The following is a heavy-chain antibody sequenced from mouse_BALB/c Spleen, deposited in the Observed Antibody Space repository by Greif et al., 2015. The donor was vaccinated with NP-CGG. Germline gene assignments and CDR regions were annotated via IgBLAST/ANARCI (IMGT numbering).Heavy chain of an antibody. CDR2: INPSSGYT. CDR1: GYTFTSYT. D-gene: IGHD2-13*01. CDR3: ARKGDFYYFDY. J-gene: IGHJ2*01. Sequence: VQLQESAAELARPGASVKMSCKASGYTFTSYTMHWVKQRPGQGLEWIGYINPSSGYTEYNQKFKDKTTLTADKSSSTAYMQLSSLTSEDSAVYYCARKGDFYYFDYWGQGTTLTVSS. V-gene: IGHV1-4*02.